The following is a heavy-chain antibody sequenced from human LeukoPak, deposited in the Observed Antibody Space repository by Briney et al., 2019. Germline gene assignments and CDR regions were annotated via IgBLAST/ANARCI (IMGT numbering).Heavy chain of an antibody. D-gene: IGHD3-10*01. CDR2: ISGSAEDT. CDR1: GFTFTNYA. J-gene: IGHJ4*02. V-gene: IGHV3-23*01. Sequence: GGSLRLSCATSGFTFTNYAMTWVRQAPGKGLEWVSTISGSAEDTYYADSVKGRFTISRDNSKNTLYLQMNSLRAEDTAIYYCARAPRKFRGIIVTPLYYFDYWGQGALVTVSS. CDR3: ARAPRKFRGIIVTPLYYFDY.